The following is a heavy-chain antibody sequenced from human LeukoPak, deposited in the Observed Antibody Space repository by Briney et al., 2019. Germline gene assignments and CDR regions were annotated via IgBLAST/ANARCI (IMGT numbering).Heavy chain of an antibody. CDR2: INHSGST. CDR3: ARKGRGYSGSSVFIY. D-gene: IGHD1-26*01. CDR1: GGSFSGYY. Sequence: SETLSLTCAVYGGSFSGYYWSWIRQPPGKGLEWIGEINHSGSTNYNPSLKSRVTISVDTSKNQFSLKLSSVTAADTAVYYRARKGRGYSGSSVFIYWGQGTLVTVSS. J-gene: IGHJ4*02. V-gene: IGHV4-34*01.